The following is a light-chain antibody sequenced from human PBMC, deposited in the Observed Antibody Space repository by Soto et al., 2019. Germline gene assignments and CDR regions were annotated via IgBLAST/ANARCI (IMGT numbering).Light chain of an antibody. CDR2: DVS. Sequence: QSALTQPRSVSGSPGQSVTISCTGTSSDVCGYNYVSWYQQHPGKAPKLMIYDVSKRPSGVPDRFSGSKSGNTASLTISGLQAEDEADYYCCSYAGSYTLFGGGTKVTVL. J-gene: IGLJ3*02. CDR1: SSDVCGYNY. V-gene: IGLV2-11*01. CDR3: CSYAGSYTL.